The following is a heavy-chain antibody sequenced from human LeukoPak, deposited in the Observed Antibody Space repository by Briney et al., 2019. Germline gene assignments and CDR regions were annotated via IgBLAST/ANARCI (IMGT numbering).Heavy chain of an antibody. Sequence: GGSLRLSCAASGFTFNTFNMNWVRQAPGKGLEWVSSITSGGDYVYYADSVKGRFTTSRDNAKNSLSLQLNSLRVEDTAVYYCARGHYDVLAASYKWTPDYWGQGTLVTVSS. D-gene: IGHD3-9*01. CDR3: ARGHYDVLAASYKWTPDY. J-gene: IGHJ4*02. V-gene: IGHV3-21*01. CDR2: ITSGGDYV. CDR1: GFTFNTFN.